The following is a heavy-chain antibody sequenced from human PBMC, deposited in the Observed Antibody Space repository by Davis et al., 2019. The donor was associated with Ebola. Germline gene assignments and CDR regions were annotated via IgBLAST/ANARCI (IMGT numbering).Heavy chain of an antibody. V-gene: IGHV3-23*01. CDR1: GYTFRIHA. J-gene: IGHJ4*02. Sequence: GESLKISCAASGYTFRIHAMTWVRQAPGKGLEWVSALSGSVGLSYYADSVKGRFTISRDNSKNTLLLQMNSLSTEDTAVYYCARGRRYSYGPPRYWGQGTLVTVSS. CDR2: LSGSVGLS. CDR3: ARGRRYSYGPPRY. D-gene: IGHD5-18*01.